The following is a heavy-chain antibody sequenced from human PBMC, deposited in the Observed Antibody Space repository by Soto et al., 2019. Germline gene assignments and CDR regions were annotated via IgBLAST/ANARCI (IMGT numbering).Heavy chain of an antibody. CDR1: GFTFSSYA. V-gene: IGHV3-23*01. J-gene: IGHJ6*02. D-gene: IGHD2-15*01. CDR3: AKGSGVTRYSVMDV. Sequence: PGGSLRLSCAASGFTFSSYAMSWVRQAPGKGLEWVSAISGSGGSTYYADSVKGRFTISRDNSKNTLFLQLNNLRAEDTAVYYCAKGSGVTRYSVMDVWGQGTKVTVSS. CDR2: ISGSGGST.